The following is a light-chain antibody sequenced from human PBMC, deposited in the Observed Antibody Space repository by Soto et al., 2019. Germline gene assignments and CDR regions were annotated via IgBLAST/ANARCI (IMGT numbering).Light chain of an antibody. CDR1: SSDVGAYNY. CDR3: SSYTSATTYV. V-gene: IGLV2-14*01. CDR2: DVS. J-gene: IGLJ1*01. Sequence: QSVLAQPASVSGSPGQSITISCTGTSSDVGAYNYDSWYQQYPGEAPKVIIYDVSHRPAGVSNRFSGSKSGNTASLTISGLQTHVEADYYCSSYTSATTYVFGTGTKVTVL.